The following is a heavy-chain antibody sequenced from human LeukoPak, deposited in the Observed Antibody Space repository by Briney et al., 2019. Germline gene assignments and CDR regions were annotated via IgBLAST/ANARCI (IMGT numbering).Heavy chain of an antibody. CDR3: ARHYDSSGYYS. D-gene: IGHD3-22*01. Sequence: SETLSLTCTVSGGSISSYYWSWIRQPPGKGLEWIGYIYYSGSTNYNPSLKSRVTISVDTSKNQFSLKLSSVTAADTAVHYCARHYDSSGYYSRGQGTLVTVSS. CDR2: IYYSGST. V-gene: IGHV4-59*01. CDR1: GGSISSYY. J-gene: IGHJ4*02.